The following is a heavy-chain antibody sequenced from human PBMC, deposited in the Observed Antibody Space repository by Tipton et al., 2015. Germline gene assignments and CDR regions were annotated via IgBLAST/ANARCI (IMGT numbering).Heavy chain of an antibody. D-gene: IGHD3-10*01. J-gene: IGHJ6*02. CDR1: GFTFSSYA. CDR2: ISGHSGST. V-gene: IGHV3-23*01. Sequence: SLRLSCTASGFTFSSYAMSWVRQAPGKGLEWVSSISGHSGSTFYADSVKGRFTISRDNTKNTLYLQMNSLRPEDTALYHCARVSREFYFGPGPIGNFYYGMDVWGHGTRVIVSS. CDR3: ARVSREFYFGPGPIGNFYYGMDV.